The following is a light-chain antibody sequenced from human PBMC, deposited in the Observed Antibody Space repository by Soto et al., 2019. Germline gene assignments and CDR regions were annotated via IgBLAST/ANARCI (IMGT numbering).Light chain of an antibody. J-gene: IGKJ5*01. V-gene: IGKV1-39*01. CDR1: QIIVTH. CDR3: QQTYSTPIT. Sequence: DVLVTQSPSSLSASVGDRVTITCRASQIIVTHLSWYQQRPGKAPTLLIYGASTLQRGVPSRFSGSXSGTDFTLTISNLQPEDSATYYCQQTYSTPITFGRGTRLEIK. CDR2: GAS.